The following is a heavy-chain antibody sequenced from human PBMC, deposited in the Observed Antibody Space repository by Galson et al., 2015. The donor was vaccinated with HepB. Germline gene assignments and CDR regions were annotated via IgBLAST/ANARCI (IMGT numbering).Heavy chain of an antibody. CDR1: GYSFTSYW. J-gene: IGHJ5*02. D-gene: IGHD3-10*01. Sequence: QSGAEVKKPGESLKISCKGSGYSFTSYWIGWVRQTPGKGLEWMGIIYPGDSDTRYSPSFQGQVTISADKSISTAYLQWSSLKASDTAMYYCARLPLRGVISLRGVDPWGQGTLVTVSS. V-gene: IGHV5-51*01. CDR2: IYPGDSDT. CDR3: ARLPLRGVISLRGVDP.